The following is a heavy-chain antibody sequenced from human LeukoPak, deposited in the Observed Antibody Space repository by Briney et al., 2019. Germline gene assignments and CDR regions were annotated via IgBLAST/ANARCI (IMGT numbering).Heavy chain of an antibody. CDR3: ARVGDSSSWSY. CDR1: GYTFTSSA. J-gene: IGHJ4*02. CDR2: INAGNGNT. V-gene: IGHV1-3*01. Sequence: ASVKVSCKAPGYTFTSSAMHWVRQAPGQRLEWMGWINAGNGNTKYSQKFQGRVTITRDTSASTAYMELSSLRSEDTAVYYCARVGDSSSWSYWGQGTLVTVSS. D-gene: IGHD6-13*01.